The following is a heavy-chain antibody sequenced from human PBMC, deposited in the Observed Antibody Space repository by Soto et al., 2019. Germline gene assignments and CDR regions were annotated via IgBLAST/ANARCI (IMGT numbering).Heavy chain of an antibody. CDR3: ARGGDIVLVPAAARDWFDP. CDR2: IYYSGST. Sequence: QVQLQESGPGLVKPSETLSLTCTVSGGSISSYYWSWIRQPPGKGLEWIGYIYYSGSTNYNPSLKCRVTISVDTSKNHFSLKLSSVTAADTAVYYCARGGDIVLVPAAARDWFDPWGQGTLVTVSS. CDR1: GGSISSYY. D-gene: IGHD2-2*01. J-gene: IGHJ5*02. V-gene: IGHV4-59*01.